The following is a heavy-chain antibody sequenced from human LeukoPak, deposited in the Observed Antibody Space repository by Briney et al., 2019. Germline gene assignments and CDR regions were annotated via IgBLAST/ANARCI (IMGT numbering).Heavy chain of an antibody. V-gene: IGHV3-7*01. Sequence: HPGGSLRLSCAASGFTFSSYWMSWVRQAPGKGLEWVANIKQDGSEKYYVDSVKGRFTISRDNAKNSLYLQMNSLRAEDTAVYYCARVQGGSGPGIFDYWGQGTLVTVSS. CDR3: ARVQGGSGPGIFDY. CDR1: GFTFSSYW. CDR2: IKQDGSEK. J-gene: IGHJ4*02. D-gene: IGHD6-19*01.